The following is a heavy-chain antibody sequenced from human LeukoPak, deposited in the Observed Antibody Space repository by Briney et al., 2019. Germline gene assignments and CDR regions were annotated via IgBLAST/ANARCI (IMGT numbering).Heavy chain of an antibody. Sequence: GGSLRLSCAASGFTFSNYGIHWVRQAPGKGLEWVAFIRYDGNNNYYTDSVKGRFTISRDNSKKTLYLQMNSLKPEDTAVYYCANDVCTNCRVDYHYYYMDVWGKGTTVTVSS. CDR2: IRYDGNNN. D-gene: IGHD2-2*01. CDR1: GFTFSNYG. J-gene: IGHJ6*03. CDR3: ANDVCTNCRVDYHYYYMDV. V-gene: IGHV3-30*02.